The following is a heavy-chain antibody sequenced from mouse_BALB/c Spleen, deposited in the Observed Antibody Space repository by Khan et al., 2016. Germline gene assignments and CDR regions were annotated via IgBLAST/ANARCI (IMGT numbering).Heavy chain of an antibody. CDR3: ARHYGNYERGWFAY. CDR1: GFTFSSFG. CDR2: ISSGSSAI. D-gene: IGHD2-1*01. J-gene: IGHJ3*01. Sequence: EVELVESGGGLVQPGGSRKLSCAASGFTFSSFGMHWVRQAPETGLEWVAYISSGSSAIYYEDTVKGRFTISRDNPKNTLFLQMTSLRSEDTAMYYCARHYGNYERGWFAYWGQGTLVTVSA. V-gene: IGHV5-17*02.